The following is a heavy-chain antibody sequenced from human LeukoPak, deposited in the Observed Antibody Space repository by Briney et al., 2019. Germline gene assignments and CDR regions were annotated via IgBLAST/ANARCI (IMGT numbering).Heavy chain of an antibody. CDR1: GFTFSSYA. J-gene: IGHJ4*02. CDR3: AKDLTLTYCSSTSCYAPFDY. V-gene: IGHV3-30*04. Sequence: PGGSLRLSCAASGFTFSSYAMHWVRQAPGKGLEWVAVISYDGSNKYYADSVKGRFTISRDNSKNTLYLQMNSLRAEDTAVYYCAKDLTLTYCSSTSCYAPFDYWGQGTLVTVSS. D-gene: IGHD2-2*01. CDR2: ISYDGSNK.